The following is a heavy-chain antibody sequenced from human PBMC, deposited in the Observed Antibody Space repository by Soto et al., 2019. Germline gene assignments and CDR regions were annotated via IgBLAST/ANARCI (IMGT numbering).Heavy chain of an antibody. CDR3: AKGGWADY. Sequence: EVQLLESGGGLVQPGGSLRLSCAASGFTFSTYAMTWVRQGPGKGLEWVSFIAGNDNSFTYYAASVKGRFTISRDNSKNTLYLQRNSLRPDDTAVYYCAKGGWADYWGQGALVTVSS. CDR1: GFTFSTYA. V-gene: IGHV3-23*01. D-gene: IGHD6-19*01. CDR2: IAGNDNSFT. J-gene: IGHJ4*02.